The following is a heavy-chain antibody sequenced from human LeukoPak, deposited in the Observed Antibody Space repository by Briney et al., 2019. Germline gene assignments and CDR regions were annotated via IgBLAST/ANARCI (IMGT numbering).Heavy chain of an antibody. D-gene: IGHD2-2*02. CDR3: ARRAEDCSSTSCYTTNWFDP. J-gene: IGHJ5*02. CDR2: IDHSGST. CDR1: GGSFSGYY. V-gene: IGHV4-34*01. Sequence: PSETLSLTCAVHGGSFSGYYWSWIRQPPGKGLEWIGEIDHSGSTNYNPSLKSRVTISVDTSKNQFSLKLSSVTAADTAVYYCARRAEDCSSTSCYTTNWFDPWGQGTLVTVSS.